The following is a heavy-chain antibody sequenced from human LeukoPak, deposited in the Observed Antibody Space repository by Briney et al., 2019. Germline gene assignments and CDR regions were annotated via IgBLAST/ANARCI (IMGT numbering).Heavy chain of an antibody. J-gene: IGHJ4*02. V-gene: IGHV3-66*01. CDR3: ARAARYGDHVGY. CDR2: IYSGGST. Sequence: GGSLRLSCAASGFTFSSNYMSWVRQAPGKGLEWVSVIYSGGSTYYADSVKGRFTISRDNSKNTLYLQMNSLRAEDTAVYYCARAARYGDHVGYWGQGTLVTVSS. D-gene: IGHD4-17*01. CDR1: GFTFSSNY.